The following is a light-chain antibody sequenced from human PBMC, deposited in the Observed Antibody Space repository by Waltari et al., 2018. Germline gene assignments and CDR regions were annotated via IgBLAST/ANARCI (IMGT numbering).Light chain of an antibody. V-gene: IGLV2-8*01. J-gene: IGLJ3*02. CDR3: SSYAGSSTLV. Sequence: QSALTQPPSASGSPGPSVTISCTGSSSDVGGYNYVSWYQQHPDKAPKLMIHEVSQRPSGVPDRFSGSKSANTASLTVSGLQAEDEADYYCSSYAGSSTLVFGGGTKLTVL. CDR2: EVS. CDR1: SSDVGGYNY.